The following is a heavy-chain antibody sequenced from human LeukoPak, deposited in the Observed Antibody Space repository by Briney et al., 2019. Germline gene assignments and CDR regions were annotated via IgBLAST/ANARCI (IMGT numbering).Heavy chain of an antibody. CDR3: AKDGLFGVVTPYYYYYMDV. D-gene: IGHD3-3*01. Sequence: GGSLRLSCAASEFTFDDYVMHWVRQAPGKGLEWVSLISWDGGSTYYADSVKGRFTISRDNSKNSLYLQMNSLRAEDTALYYCAKDGLFGVVTPYYYYYMDVWGKGTTVTVSS. CDR1: EFTFDDYV. J-gene: IGHJ6*03. V-gene: IGHV3-43D*04. CDR2: ISWDGGST.